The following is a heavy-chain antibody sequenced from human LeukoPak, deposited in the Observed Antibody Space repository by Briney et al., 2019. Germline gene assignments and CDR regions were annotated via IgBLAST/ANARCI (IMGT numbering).Heavy chain of an antibody. V-gene: IGHV3-23*01. CDR1: GFTFSTYG. D-gene: IGHD6-19*01. CDR2: ISVSGAST. Sequence: GGSLRLSCAASGFTFSTYGMSWVRQAPGKGLEWVSDISVSGASTYYADSVKGRFTISRDNSKNTLYLQMNSLRAEDTAVYYCAKVSRSSGLDWGQGTRVTVSS. J-gene: IGHJ4*02. CDR3: AKVSRSSGLD.